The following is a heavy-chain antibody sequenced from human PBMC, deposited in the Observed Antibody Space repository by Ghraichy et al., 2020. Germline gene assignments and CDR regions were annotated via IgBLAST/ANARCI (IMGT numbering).Heavy chain of an antibody. CDR3: VKEYYSSSSWGKLEYFQH. D-gene: IGHD2-2*01. CDR2: ISSSGDST. Sequence: GGSLRLSCSASGFTFRRDTSYWVRQAPGKGLEYVSAISSSGDSTNYADSVKGRFTISRDSSKNTVFLQVTILRPDDTAVYYCVKEYYSSSSWGKLEYFQHWGQGTLVTVSS. V-gene: IGHV3-64D*06. CDR1: GFTFRRDT. J-gene: IGHJ1*01.